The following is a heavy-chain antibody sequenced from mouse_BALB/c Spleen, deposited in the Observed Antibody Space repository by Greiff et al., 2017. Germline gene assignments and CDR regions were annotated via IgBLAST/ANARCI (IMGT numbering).Heavy chain of an antibody. Sequence: VQLVESGAELVKPGASVKLSCKASGYTFTEYIIHWVKQRSGQGLEWIGWFYPGSGSIKYNEKFKDKATLTADKSSSTVYMELSRLTSEDSAVYFCARHEDWEGWFAYWGQGTLVTVSA. D-gene: IGHD4-1*01. V-gene: IGHV1-62-2*01. CDR2: FYPGSGSI. CDR3: ARHEDWEGWFAY. J-gene: IGHJ3*01. CDR1: GYTFTEYI.